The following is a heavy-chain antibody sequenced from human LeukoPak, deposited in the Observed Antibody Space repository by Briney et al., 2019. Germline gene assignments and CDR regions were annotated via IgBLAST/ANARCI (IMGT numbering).Heavy chain of an antibody. Sequence: PGGSLRLSCAASGFTFDDYAMHWVRQAPGKGLEWVSGLSWNGGSIGYGDSVKGRFTISRDIAKNSLYLQMNSLRVEDMALYYCAKGDSPNYYDKYYFDYWGQGTLVTVSS. D-gene: IGHD3-9*01. CDR1: GFTFDDYA. CDR2: LSWNGGSI. J-gene: IGHJ4*02. CDR3: AKGDSPNYYDKYYFDY. V-gene: IGHV3-9*03.